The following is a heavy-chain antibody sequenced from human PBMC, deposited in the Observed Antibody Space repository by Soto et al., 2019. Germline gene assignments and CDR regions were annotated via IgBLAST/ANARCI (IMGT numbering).Heavy chain of an antibody. V-gene: IGHV4-59*08. D-gene: IGHD6-13*01. CDR2: IYYSGST. Sequence: LETLSRTETVPGGTISSSYWSSIRQHPRKGLEWIGYIYYSGSTNYNPSLKSRVTISVDTSKNQFSLKLSSVTAADTAVYYCARRRIAAVGYYYYYMDVWGKGTTVTVSS. J-gene: IGHJ6*03. CDR3: ARRRIAAVGYYYYYMDV. CDR1: GGTISSSY.